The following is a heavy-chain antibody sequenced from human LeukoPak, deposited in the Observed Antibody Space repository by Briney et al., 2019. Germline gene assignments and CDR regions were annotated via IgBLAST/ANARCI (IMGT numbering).Heavy chain of an antibody. CDR2: IYSGGST. Sequence: PGGSLRLSCAASGFTVINNYMSWVRQAPGKGPEWVSLIYSGGSTYYADSVKGRFTISRDISKNTLYLQMNSLRAEDTAVYYCARDLVINTRYAFDIWGQGTMVTVSS. D-gene: IGHD2-2*01. V-gene: IGHV3-53*01. CDR1: GFTVINNY. J-gene: IGHJ3*02. CDR3: ARDLVINTRYAFDI.